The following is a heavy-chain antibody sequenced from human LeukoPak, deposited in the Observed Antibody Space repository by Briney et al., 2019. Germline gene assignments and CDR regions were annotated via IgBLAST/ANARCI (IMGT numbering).Heavy chain of an antibody. J-gene: IGHJ4*02. CDR2: IYYSGST. V-gene: IGHV4-34*01. D-gene: IGHD5-18*01. CDR1: GGSFSGYY. Sequence: SETLSLTCAVYGGSFSGYYWSWIRQPPGKGLEWIGSIYYSGSTYYNPSLKSRVTISVDTSKNQFSLKLSSVTAADTAVYYCARGEYSYGSMYDYWGQGTLVTVSS. CDR3: ARGEYSYGSMYDY.